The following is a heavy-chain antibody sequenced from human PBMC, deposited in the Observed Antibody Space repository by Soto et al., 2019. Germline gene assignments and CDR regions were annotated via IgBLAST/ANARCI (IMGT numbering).Heavy chain of an antibody. CDR1: GFTFSSYS. D-gene: IGHD2-15*01. CDR3: ARVSECSGGSCYTYYYYYMDV. Sequence: EVQLVESGGGLVKPGGSLRLSCAASGFTFSSYSMNWVRQAPGKGLEWVSSISSSSSYIYYADSVKGRFTISRDNDKNSLYLQMNSLRAEDTAVYYCARVSECSGGSCYTYYYYYMDVWGKGTTVTVSS. CDR2: ISSSSSYI. V-gene: IGHV3-21*01. J-gene: IGHJ6*03.